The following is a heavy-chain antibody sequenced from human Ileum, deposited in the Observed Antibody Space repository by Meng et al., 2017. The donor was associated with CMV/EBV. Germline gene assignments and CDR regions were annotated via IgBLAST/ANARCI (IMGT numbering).Heavy chain of an antibody. J-gene: IGHJ4*02. D-gene: IGHD1-26*01. CDR3: ARSIVGATNLIDY. CDR1: GYTFTSYG. V-gene: IGHV1-18*01. Sequence: ASVKVSCKASGYTFTSYGISWVRQAPGQGLEWMGWISAYNCNTNYAQKLQGSVTMTTDTSTSTAYMELRSLGSDDTAVYYYARSIVGATNLIDYWGQGTLVTVSS. CDR2: ISAYNCNT.